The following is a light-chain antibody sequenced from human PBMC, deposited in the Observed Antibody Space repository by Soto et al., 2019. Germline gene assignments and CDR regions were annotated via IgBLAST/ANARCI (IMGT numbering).Light chain of an antibody. J-gene: IGKJ4*01. Sequence: EIVLTQSPVTTSMSPGKRATLFCXXXQSVSSSYLAWYQQKPGQAPRLLIYGASSRATGIPDRFSGSGSGTDFTLTISRLEPEDFAVYYCQQYGSSPALTFGGGTKVDIK. CDR1: QSVSSSY. CDR2: GAS. CDR3: QQYGSSPALT. V-gene: IGKV3-20*01.